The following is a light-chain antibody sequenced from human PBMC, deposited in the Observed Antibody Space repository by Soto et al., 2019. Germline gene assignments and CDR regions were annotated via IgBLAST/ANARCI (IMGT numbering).Light chain of an antibody. CDR3: QQCDSWTLT. J-gene: IGKJ4*01. V-gene: IGKV3-15*01. CDR1: QSVSSN. CDR2: GAS. Sequence: IVLTQSPGTLSLSPGERATLSCRASQSVSSNLAWYQKKPGQDPRLLIHGASNTALGIPARFSGSGSGTEFNLTISRLQSEDFAVYDCQQCDSWTLTFGGGTKVDIK.